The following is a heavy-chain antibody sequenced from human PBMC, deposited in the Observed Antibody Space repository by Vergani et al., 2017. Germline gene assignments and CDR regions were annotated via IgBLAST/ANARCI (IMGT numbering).Heavy chain of an antibody. Sequence: QEQLVQSGSELKKPGASVKVSCKASGYSFNNYAIHWVRQAPGKGLEWMGWINPTTGNTTYARAFTGRFVFSLDTSISTAYLQIGSLKAEDTAVYFCARAKRGRLAVGATDSWGQGTLLTVSS. CDR3: ARAKRGRLAVGATDS. CDR2: INPTTGNT. D-gene: IGHD6-19*01. CDR1: GYSFNNYA. V-gene: IGHV7-4-1*01. J-gene: IGHJ4*02.